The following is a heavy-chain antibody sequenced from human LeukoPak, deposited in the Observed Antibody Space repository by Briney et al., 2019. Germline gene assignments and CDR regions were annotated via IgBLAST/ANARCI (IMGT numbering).Heavy chain of an antibody. D-gene: IGHD4-17*01. CDR1: GFTFSSYA. CDR3: AREASSGDLEY. CDR2: ISGSGGST. J-gene: IGHJ4*02. V-gene: IGHV3-23*01. Sequence: GGSLRLSCAASGFTFSSYAMSWVRQAPGKGLEWVSAISGSGGSTYYADSVKGRFTISRDNAKNSLYLQMNSLRAEDTAVYYCAREASSGDLEYWGQGTLVTASS.